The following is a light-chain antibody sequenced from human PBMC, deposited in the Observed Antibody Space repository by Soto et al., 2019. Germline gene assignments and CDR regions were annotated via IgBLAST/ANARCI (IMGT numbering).Light chain of an antibody. J-gene: IGLJ1*01. Sequence: QSGLTQPASVSASPGQSITISCTGTSSNVGTYDDVSWYRQHPGKAPKLLIYEVTNRPSGVSNRFSGSKSGNTASLTISGLQAEDEADYYCSSYTTSSTYVFGSGTKLTVL. CDR2: EVT. CDR1: SSNVGTYDD. V-gene: IGLV2-14*01. CDR3: SSYTTSSTYV.